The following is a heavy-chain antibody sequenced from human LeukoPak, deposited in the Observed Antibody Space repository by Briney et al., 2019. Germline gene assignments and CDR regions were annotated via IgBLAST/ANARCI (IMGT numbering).Heavy chain of an antibody. D-gene: IGHD1-26*01. V-gene: IGHV3-53*01. CDR3: ASHGGIYLPFDY. CDR2: IYSDGST. Sequence: GGSLRLSCAASGFTVSSKYMSWVRQAPGKGLEWVSVIYSDGSTYYADSVKGRFTISRDNSKNTLYLQMNSLRAEDTAVYYCASHGGIYLPFDYWGQGTLVTVSS. CDR1: GFTVSSKY. J-gene: IGHJ4*02.